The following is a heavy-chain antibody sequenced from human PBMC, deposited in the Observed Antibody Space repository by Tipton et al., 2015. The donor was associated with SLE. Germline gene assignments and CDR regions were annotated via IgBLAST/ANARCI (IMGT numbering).Heavy chain of an antibody. CDR1: GGSISSGSYS. J-gene: IGHJ3*02. CDR3: ARRLTGAFEI. V-gene: IGHV4-39*07. Sequence: TLPLTCTVSGGSISSGSYSWDWIRQPPGKGLEWIGGIYYSWSIYYNPSLKSRVTLSMDTSKNQFSMRVTSVTAADTTVYYCARRLTGAFEIWGLGTMVTVSS. D-gene: IGHD3-16*01. CDR2: IYYSWSI.